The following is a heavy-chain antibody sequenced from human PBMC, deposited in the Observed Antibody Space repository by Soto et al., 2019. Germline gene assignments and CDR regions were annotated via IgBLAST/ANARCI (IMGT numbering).Heavy chain of an antibody. CDR2: IIPIFGTA. Sequence: QVQLVQSGAEVKQPGSSVKVSCKASGGTFSSYAISWVRQAPGQGLEWMGGIIPIFGTANYAQKFQGRVTITADESTSAAYRELSRLRAEDTAVYSCARAPGSSDRYYYYYYGRDVWGQGTTVTVSS. J-gene: IGHJ6*02. D-gene: IGHD6-13*01. V-gene: IGHV1-69*12. CDR3: ARAPGSSDRYYYYYYGRDV. CDR1: GGTFSSYA.